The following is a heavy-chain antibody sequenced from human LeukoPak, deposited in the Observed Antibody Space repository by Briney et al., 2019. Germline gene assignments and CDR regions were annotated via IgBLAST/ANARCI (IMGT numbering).Heavy chain of an antibody. V-gene: IGHV1-2*02. CDR1: GYTFTGYY. J-gene: IGHJ5*02. CDR3: ARGGQWLTSDWFDP. D-gene: IGHD6-19*01. CDR2: INPNSGGT. Sequence: GASVKVSCKASGYTFTGYYMHWVRQAPGQVLEWMGWINPNSGGTNYAQKFQGRVTMTRDTSISTAYMELSRLRSDDTAVYYCARGGQWLTSDWFDPWGQGTLVTVSS.